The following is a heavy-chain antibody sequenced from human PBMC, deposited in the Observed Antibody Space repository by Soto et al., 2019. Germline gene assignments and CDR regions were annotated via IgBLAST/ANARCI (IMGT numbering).Heavy chain of an antibody. V-gene: IGHV1-3*01. CDR2: INAGNGNT. Sequence: ASVKVSCKASGYTFTSYAMHWVRQAPGQRLEWMGWINAGNGNTKYSQKFQGRVTITRDTSASTAYMELSSLRSEDTAVYYCARDPHTVTTLFDYWGQGTLVTVSS. D-gene: IGHD4-17*01. CDR1: GYTFTSYA. CDR3: ARDPHTVTTLFDY. J-gene: IGHJ4*02.